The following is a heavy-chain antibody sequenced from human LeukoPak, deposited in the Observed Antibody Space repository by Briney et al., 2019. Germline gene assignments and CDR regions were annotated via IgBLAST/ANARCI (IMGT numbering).Heavy chain of an antibody. Sequence: AASVKVSCKASGGTFSSYAISWVRQAPGQGLEWMGGIIPIFGTANYAQKFQGRVTITADKSTSTAYMELSRLRSDDTAVYYCARDTAVDYGDYEARWFDPWGQGTLVTVSS. CDR3: ARDTAVDYGDYEARWFDP. D-gene: IGHD4-17*01. CDR2: IIPIFGTA. CDR1: GGTFSSYA. J-gene: IGHJ5*02. V-gene: IGHV1-69*06.